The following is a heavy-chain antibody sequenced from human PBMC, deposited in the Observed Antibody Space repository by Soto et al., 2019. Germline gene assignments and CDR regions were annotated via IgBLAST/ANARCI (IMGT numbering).Heavy chain of an antibody. J-gene: IGHJ4*02. CDR2: ISAYNGNT. CDR3: ARDLPNSSGWLWVLWDY. Sequence: ASVKVSCKASGYTFTSYGISWVRQAPGQGLEWMGWISAYNGNTNYAQKLQGRVTMTTDTSTSTAYMELRSLRSDDTAVYYCARDLPNSSGWLWVLWDYWGQGTLVTVSS. CDR1: GYTFTSYG. D-gene: IGHD6-19*01. V-gene: IGHV1-18*01.